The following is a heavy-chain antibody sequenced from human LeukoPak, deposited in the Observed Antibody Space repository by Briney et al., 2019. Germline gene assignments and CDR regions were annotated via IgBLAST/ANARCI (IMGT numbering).Heavy chain of an antibody. CDR1: GFTFSGSA. J-gene: IGHJ4*02. D-gene: IGHD5-18*01. V-gene: IGHV3-66*01. Sequence: GGSLKLSCAASGFTFSGSAMHWVRQAPGKGLEWLSVMYSGGTTYYADSVKSRFTISRDNSKNTVHLQMNNLRPEDTAVYYCAREFSYGYGGFDCWGQGTLVTVSS. CDR3: AREFSYGYGGFDC. CDR2: MYSGGTT.